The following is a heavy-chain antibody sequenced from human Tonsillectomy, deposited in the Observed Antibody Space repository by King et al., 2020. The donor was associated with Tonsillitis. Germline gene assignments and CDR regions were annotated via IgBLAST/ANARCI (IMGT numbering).Heavy chain of an antibody. Sequence: VQLVESGGGLVQPGGSLRLSCAASGFTFSSYEMNWVRQAPGKGLEWVSYISSSGSTIYYADSVKGRFTISRDNAKNSLYLQMNSLRAEDTAVYYCARGGFDWLLSSYLDYWGQGTLVTVSS. CDR1: GFTFSSYE. CDR3: ARGGFDWLLSSYLDY. J-gene: IGHJ4*02. CDR2: ISSSGSTI. D-gene: IGHD3-9*01. V-gene: IGHV3-48*03.